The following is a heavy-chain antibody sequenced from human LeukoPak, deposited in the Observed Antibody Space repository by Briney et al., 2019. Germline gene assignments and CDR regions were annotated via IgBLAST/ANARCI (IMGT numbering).Heavy chain of an antibody. J-gene: IGHJ4*02. D-gene: IGHD5-18*01. Sequence: SETLSLTCAVYGGSFSGYYWSWIRQPPGKGPEWIGEINHSGSTNYNPSLKSRVTISVDTSKNQFSLKLSSVTAADTAVYYCARGGYSYVDYWGQGTLVTVSS. CDR3: ARGGYSYVDY. V-gene: IGHV4-34*01. CDR2: INHSGST. CDR1: GGSFSGYY.